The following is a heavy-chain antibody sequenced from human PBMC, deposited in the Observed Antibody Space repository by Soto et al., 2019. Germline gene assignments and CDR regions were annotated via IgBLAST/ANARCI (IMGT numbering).Heavy chain of an antibody. D-gene: IGHD1-26*01. CDR2: INGGGGST. Sequence: GGSLRLSCVDSGVAFSSYAMSWVRQAPGKGLQWVSLINGGGGSTYYADSVKGRFTISRDNSKNTLFLQMNSLSAEDTAVYFCAKAMLGATRCDIWGRGSLVTVSS. J-gene: IGHJ4*02. CDR3: AKAMLGATRCDI. V-gene: IGHV3-23*01. CDR1: GVAFSSYA.